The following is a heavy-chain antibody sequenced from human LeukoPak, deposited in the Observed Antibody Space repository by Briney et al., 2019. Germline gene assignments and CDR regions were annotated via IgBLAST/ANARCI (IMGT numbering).Heavy chain of an antibody. CDR3: ARDPNSGNYGPYYYYYMDV. V-gene: IGHV3-21*01. CDR2: ISSAGTDI. CDR1: GFTFSYYS. J-gene: IGHJ6*03. D-gene: IGHD1-26*01. Sequence: GGSLRLSCAASGFTFSYYSLNWVRQAPGKGLEWVSSISSAGTDIFYADSLKGRFTISRDNAENSLHLQMNSLRAEDTAVYYCARDPNSGNYGPYYYYYMDVWGKGTTVTISS.